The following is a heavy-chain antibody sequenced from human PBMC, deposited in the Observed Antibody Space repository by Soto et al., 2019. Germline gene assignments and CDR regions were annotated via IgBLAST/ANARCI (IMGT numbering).Heavy chain of an antibody. Sequence: QVYLVESGGGVVQPGRSLRLSCAASGFTFSIHAMHWVRQAPGKGLEWMAGISYDGGDRNYADSVKGRFNISRDNAKNTLDLQMNRLRAEDTALYYCARVWGELAFDMMGQGTLVTVSS. CDR1: GFTFSIHA. D-gene: IGHD3-16*01. V-gene: IGHV3-30-3*01. J-gene: IGHJ3*02. CDR2: ISYDGGDR. CDR3: ARVWGELAFDM.